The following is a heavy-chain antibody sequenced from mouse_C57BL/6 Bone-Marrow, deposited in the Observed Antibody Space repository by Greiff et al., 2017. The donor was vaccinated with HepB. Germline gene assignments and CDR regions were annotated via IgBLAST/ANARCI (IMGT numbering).Heavy chain of an antibody. CDR3: TGSSPWYFDV. CDR1: GYTFTSYG. CDR2: IYPGNRDT. D-gene: IGHD1-1*01. V-gene: IGHV1-5*01. Sequence: VQLKQSGTVLARPGASVKMSGKTSGYTFTSYGMTGVNQGPGQGLEGVGAIYPGNRDTSYNQKLKGKAKLTAVTSASTAYMELSSLTNEDSAVYYCTGSSPWYFDVWGTGTTVTVSS. J-gene: IGHJ1*03.